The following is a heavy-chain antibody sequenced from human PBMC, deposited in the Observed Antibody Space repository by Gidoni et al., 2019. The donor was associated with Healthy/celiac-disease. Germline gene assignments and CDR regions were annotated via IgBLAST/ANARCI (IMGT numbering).Heavy chain of an antibody. CDR1: GFTASSNY. CDR3: ARVYSSSWTKPYFDY. D-gene: IGHD6-13*01. CDR2: IYSGGST. V-gene: IGHV3-53*01. J-gene: IGHJ4*02. Sequence: EVQLVESGGGLIRPGGSLRLSCAASGFTASSNYMSWVRQAPGKGLEWVSVIYSGGSTYYADSVKGRFTISRDNSKNTLYLQMNSLRAEDTAVYYCARVYSSSWTKPYFDYWGQGTLVTVSS.